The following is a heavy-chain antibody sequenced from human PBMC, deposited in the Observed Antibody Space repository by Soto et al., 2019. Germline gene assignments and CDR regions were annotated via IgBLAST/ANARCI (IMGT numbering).Heavy chain of an antibody. Sequence: PGESLKISCKGTGYSFTNYWISWVRQMPGKRLEWMGEIDPRDSHTNYSPSFQGHVTLSTDKSNSTAYLQWSSLRASDTAMYYCARHYNTSSFMDVWGQGTTVTVSS. D-gene: IGHD3-3*01. CDR3: ARHYNTSSFMDV. J-gene: IGHJ6*02. V-gene: IGHV5-10-1*01. CDR2: IDPRDSHT. CDR1: GYSFTNYW.